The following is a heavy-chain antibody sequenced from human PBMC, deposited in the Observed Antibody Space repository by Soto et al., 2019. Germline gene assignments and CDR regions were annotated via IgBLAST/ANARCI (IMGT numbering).Heavy chain of an antibody. V-gene: IGHV4-39*01. J-gene: IGHJ4*02. CDR3: APTSSDCSATTCYSVDY. D-gene: IGHD2-2*01. CDR1: GGSISSSDYY. CDR2: ISYRGTT. Sequence: PSETLSLTCSVSGGSISSSDYYWAWIRQPPGKGLEWIGSISYRGTTHYSPSLKSRVTISVDTSKNQFSLRLNSVTAADTAVYYCAPTSSDCSATTCYSVDYWGQGTLVTVSS.